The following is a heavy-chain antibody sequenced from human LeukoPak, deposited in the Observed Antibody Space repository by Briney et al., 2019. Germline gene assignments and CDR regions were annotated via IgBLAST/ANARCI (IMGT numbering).Heavy chain of an antibody. CDR3: ARIMGPFDY. Sequence: SETLSLTCAVYGGSFSGYYRSWIRQPPGKGLEWIGEINHSGSTNYNPSLKSRVTISVDTSKNQFSLKLSSVTAADTAVYYCARIMGPFDYWGQGTLVTVSS. CDR2: INHSGST. D-gene: IGHD2-8*01. J-gene: IGHJ4*02. V-gene: IGHV4-34*01. CDR1: GGSFSGYY.